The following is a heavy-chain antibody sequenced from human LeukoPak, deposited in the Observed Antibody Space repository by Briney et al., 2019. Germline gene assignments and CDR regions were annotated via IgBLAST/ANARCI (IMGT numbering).Heavy chain of an antibody. D-gene: IGHD3-10*01. J-gene: IGHJ5*02. CDR1: GFIFSSYS. CDR3: VRDFLGESGAGGP. CDR2: INPAGTST. V-gene: IGHV3-21*01. Sequence: GGSLRLSCAASGFIFSSYSMNWVHQAPGKGLEWVSSINPAGTSTFHADSVKGRFTISRDNTENSLYMQMDSLRDEDTAVYYCVRDFLGESGAGGPWGQGTLVTVSS.